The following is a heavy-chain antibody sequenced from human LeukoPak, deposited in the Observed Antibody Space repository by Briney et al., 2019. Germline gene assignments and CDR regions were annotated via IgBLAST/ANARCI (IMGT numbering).Heavy chain of an antibody. D-gene: IGHD1-1*01. CDR1: GFTFSSYA. Sequence: GGSLRLSCAASGFTFSSYAMSWVRQALGKGLEWVSAISGSGGSTYYADSVKGRFTISRDNSKNTLYLQMNSLRAEDTAVYYCALTTGPRPYYFDYWGQGTLVTVSS. CDR2: ISGSGGST. CDR3: ALTTGPRPYYFDY. J-gene: IGHJ4*02. V-gene: IGHV3-23*01.